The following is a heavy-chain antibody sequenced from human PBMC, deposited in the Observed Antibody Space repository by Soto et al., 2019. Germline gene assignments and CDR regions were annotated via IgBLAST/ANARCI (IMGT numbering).Heavy chain of an antibody. CDR1: GSSISSGGYY. CDR2: IYYSGST. V-gene: IGHV4-31*03. Sequence: SETLSLTCTVSGSSISSGGYYWIWIRQHPGKGLEWIGYIYYSGSTYYNPSLKSRVTISVDTSKNQFSLKLSSVTAADTAVYYCARRTYYYYGMDVWGQGTTVTVSS. CDR3: ARRTYYYYGMDV. D-gene: IGHD1-7*01. J-gene: IGHJ6*02.